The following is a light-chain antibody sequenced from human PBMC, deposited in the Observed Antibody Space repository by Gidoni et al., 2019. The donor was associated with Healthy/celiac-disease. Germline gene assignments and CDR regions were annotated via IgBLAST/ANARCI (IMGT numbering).Light chain of an antibody. CDR3: QQYNSYPWT. Sequence: DIQMTQSPSTLSAPVGDRVTITCRASQSISSWLARYQQKPGKAPKLLIYKASSLESGVPSRFSGSGSGTEFTLTISSLQPDDFATYYCQQYNSYPWTFGQGTKVEIK. CDR2: KAS. V-gene: IGKV1-5*03. CDR1: QSISSW. J-gene: IGKJ1*01.